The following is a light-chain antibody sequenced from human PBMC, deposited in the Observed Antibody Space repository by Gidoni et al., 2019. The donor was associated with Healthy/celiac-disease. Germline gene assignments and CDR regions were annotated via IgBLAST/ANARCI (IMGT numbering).Light chain of an antibody. CDR3: QQYGSSPLT. V-gene: IGKV3-20*01. CDR1: QSVSSSY. J-gene: IGKJ1*01. CDR2: GAS. Sequence: ELVLTQSPGTLSLSPGERATLSCRASQSVSSSYLAWYQQKPGQPPRLLIYGASSRATGIPDRFSGSGSGTDFTLTISRLEPEDSAVYYCQQYGSSPLTFGQGTKVEIK.